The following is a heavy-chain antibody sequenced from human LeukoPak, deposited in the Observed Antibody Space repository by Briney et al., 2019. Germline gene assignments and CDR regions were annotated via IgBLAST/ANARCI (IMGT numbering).Heavy chain of an antibody. V-gene: IGHV3-53*01. CDR2: IYDGGTI. Sequence: GGSLRLSGAASGFTVSNNYMSWVRQAPGKGLEWVSVIYDGGTIYYADSVKGRFTISRDNSRNTLYLEMNSLRAEDTAVFYCARGGSSHPFDIWGQGTMVTVSS. CDR3: ARGGSSHPFDI. D-gene: IGHD3-10*01. CDR1: GFTVSNNY. J-gene: IGHJ3*02.